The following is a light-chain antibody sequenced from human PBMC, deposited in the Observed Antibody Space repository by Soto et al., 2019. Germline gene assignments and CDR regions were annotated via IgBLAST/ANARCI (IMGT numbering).Light chain of an antibody. CDR2: VAS. CDR3: QQDNNYPLT. V-gene: IGKV1-9*01. J-gene: IGKJ4*01. CDR1: QGISSY. Sequence: DLQLTQSPSFLSASIGDRVTITCRASQGISSYLAWYQQKPGKAPKLLIYVASTLQSGVPSRFSGSGSGTEFTLTISSLQPEDFATYYCQQDNNYPLTFGGGTKVEIK.